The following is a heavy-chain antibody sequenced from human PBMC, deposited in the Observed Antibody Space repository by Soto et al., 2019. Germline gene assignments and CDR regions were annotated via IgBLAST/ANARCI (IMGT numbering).Heavy chain of an antibody. CDR3: TRLYDSGFDY. Sequence: EVQLVQSGGGLVQPGGSLKLSCAASGFTFSGSAMHWVRQASGKGLEWVGRIRSRPNNYATAYAASVKGRFIISRDDSKNTAYLQMNRLKTEDTAVYYCTRLYDSGFDYWGQGTLVTVSS. V-gene: IGHV3-73*02. CDR2: IRSRPNNYAT. CDR1: GFTFSGSA. J-gene: IGHJ4*02. D-gene: IGHD3-22*01.